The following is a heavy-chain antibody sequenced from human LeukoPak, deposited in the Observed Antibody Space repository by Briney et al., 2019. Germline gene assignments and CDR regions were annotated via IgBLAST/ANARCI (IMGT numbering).Heavy chain of an antibody. CDR1: GFSFSSFA. Sequence: GGSLRLSCAASGFSFSSFAMTWVRQAPGKGLEWVSSITGGHYATYNTDSVRGRFTISRDNAKNTLYLQMNSLSADDTAIYYCTRDPDGDYIGAFDPWGQGTLVTVSS. CDR2: ITGGHYAT. D-gene: IGHD4-17*01. J-gene: IGHJ5*02. CDR3: TRDPDGDYIGAFDP. V-gene: IGHV3-23*01.